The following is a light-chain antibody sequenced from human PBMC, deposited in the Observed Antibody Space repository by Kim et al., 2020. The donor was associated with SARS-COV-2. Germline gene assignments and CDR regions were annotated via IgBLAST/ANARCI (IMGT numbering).Light chain of an antibody. CDR3: LQHNTYPIT. CDR1: QDIRKD. Sequence: SSVGDRFTITCRASQDIRKDLGWYQQKRGRAPKRLIYGASSFQSGVPSSFSGSGSGTEFTLTISNLQPEDFATYFWLQHNTYPITFGQGTRLEIK. V-gene: IGKV1-17*02. CDR2: GAS. J-gene: IGKJ5*01.